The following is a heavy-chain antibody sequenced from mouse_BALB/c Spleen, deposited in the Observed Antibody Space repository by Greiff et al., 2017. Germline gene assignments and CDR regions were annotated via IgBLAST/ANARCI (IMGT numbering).Heavy chain of an antibody. CDR3: ARSTRGNYVDYAMDY. CDR1: GYTFTDYY. D-gene: IGHD2-1*01. J-gene: IGHJ4*01. CDR2: IYPGSGNT. V-gene: IGHV1-77*01. Sequence: VQLQQSGAELARPGASVKLSCKASGYTFTDYYINWVKQRTGQGLEWIGEIYPGSGNTYYNEKFKGKATLTADKSSSTAYMQLSSLTSEDSAVYFCARSTRGNYVDYAMDYWGQGTSVTVSS.